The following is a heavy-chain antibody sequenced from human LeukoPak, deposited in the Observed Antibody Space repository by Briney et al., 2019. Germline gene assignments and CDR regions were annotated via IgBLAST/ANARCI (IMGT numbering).Heavy chain of an antibody. CDR1: GGSISSSSYY. CDR3: AKVARFSFYFDY. CDR2: IYYSGST. J-gene: IGHJ4*02. V-gene: IGHV4-39*01. D-gene: IGHD2-15*01. Sequence: SETLSLTCTVSGGSISSSSYYWGWIRQPPGKGLEWIGSIYYSGSTYYNPSLKSRVTISVDTSKNQFSLRLSSLTAADTAVYYCAKVARFSFYFDYWGQGTLVTVSS.